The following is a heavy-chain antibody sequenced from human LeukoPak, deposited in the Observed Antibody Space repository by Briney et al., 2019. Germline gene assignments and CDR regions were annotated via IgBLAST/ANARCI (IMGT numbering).Heavy chain of an antibody. CDR1: GFTFSSYR. Sequence: PGGSLRLSCAASGFTFSSYRMNWVRQAPGKGREGGSYISSSSSTIYYADSVKGRFTISRDNAKNSLYLQMNSLRAEDTAVYYCARDHEIVVVPAASPLDYYYYMDVWGKGTTVTVSS. D-gene: IGHD2-2*01. J-gene: IGHJ6*03. CDR2: ISSSSSTI. CDR3: ARDHEIVVVPAASPLDYYYYMDV. V-gene: IGHV3-48*04.